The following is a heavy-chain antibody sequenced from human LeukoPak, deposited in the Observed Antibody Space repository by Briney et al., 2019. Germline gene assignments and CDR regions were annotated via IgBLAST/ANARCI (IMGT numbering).Heavy chain of an antibody. CDR1: GGSLSGDY. J-gene: IGHJ6*03. Sequence: SETLSLTCAVYGGSLSGDYWSWIRQPPGKGLEWIGEINQSGSTNYNPPLKSRVTISLDTSKSQFSLKLNSVTAADTAVYYCASNNEDIRDNYYYMDVWGKGTTVTVSS. V-gene: IGHV4-34*01. D-gene: IGHD2-15*01. CDR3: ASNNEDIRDNYYYMDV. CDR2: INQSGST.